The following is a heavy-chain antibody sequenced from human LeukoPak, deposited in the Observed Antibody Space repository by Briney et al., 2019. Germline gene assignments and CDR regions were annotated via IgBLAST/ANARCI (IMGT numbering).Heavy chain of an antibody. CDR2: INLDGSEK. J-gene: IGHJ4*02. D-gene: IGHD3-10*01. CDR1: GFIFSTSW. CDR3: AKLAKYFYGSETYYFFEH. Sequence: GGSLRLSCTASGFIFSTSWMTWVRQAPGKGLEWVANINLDGSEKYYVDSVRGRFTISRDNAKNSLYLQMHSLRVEDTAVYYCAKLAKYFYGSETYYFFEHWGQGTPVTASS. V-gene: IGHV3-7*01.